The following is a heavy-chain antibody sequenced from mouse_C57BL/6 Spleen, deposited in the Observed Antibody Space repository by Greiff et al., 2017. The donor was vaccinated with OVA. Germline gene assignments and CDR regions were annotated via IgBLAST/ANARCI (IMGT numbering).Heavy chain of an antibody. V-gene: IGHV1-80*01. CDR2: IYPGDGDT. J-gene: IGHJ3*01. D-gene: IGHD3-2*02. CDR3: AGGAAQATLAY. CDR1: GYAFSSYW. Sequence: VQLQESGAELVKPGASVKISCKASGYAFSSYWMNWVKQRPGKGLEWIGQIYPGDGDTNYNGKFKGKATLTADKSSSTAYMQLSSLTSEDSAVYFCAGGAAQATLAYWGQGTLVTVSA.